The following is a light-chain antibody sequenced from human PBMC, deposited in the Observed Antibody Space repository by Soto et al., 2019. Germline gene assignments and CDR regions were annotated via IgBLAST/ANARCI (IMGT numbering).Light chain of an antibody. Sequence: DIQMTQSPSSLSASVGDRITITCQASQDISNRLNWYHQKPGKAPNLLIYDASNLAAGVPSGFSGSGSGTHFTFTITSLQPEDIGTYYCQNCFTVPYTFGQGTKVHI. CDR3: QNCFTVPYT. CDR2: DAS. CDR1: QDISNR. J-gene: IGKJ2*01. V-gene: IGKV1-33*01.